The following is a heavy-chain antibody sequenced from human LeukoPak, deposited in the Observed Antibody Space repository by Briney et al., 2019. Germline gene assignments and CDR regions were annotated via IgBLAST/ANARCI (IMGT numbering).Heavy chain of an antibody. V-gene: IGHV1-69*05. CDR2: IIPIFGTA. CDR1: GCTFSSYA. D-gene: IGHD3-22*01. J-gene: IGHJ4*02. CDR3: ARVRGYYYDSSGYSYFDY. Sequence: GASVKVSCKASGCTFSSYAISWVRQAPGQGLEWMGGIIPIFGTANYAQKFQGRVTITTDESTTTAYMELSSLRSEDTAVYYCARVRGYYYDSSGYSYFDYWGQGTLATVSS.